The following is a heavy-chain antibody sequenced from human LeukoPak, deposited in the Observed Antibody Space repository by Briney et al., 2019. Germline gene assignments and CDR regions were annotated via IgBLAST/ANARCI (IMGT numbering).Heavy chain of an antibody. CDR1: GYTFTANY. CDR2: INPRSGGT. V-gene: IGHV1-2*02. J-gene: IGHJ4*02. Sequence: ASVKVSCKASGYTFTANYMHWVRQAPGQGLEWMGWINPRSGGTNYGEKFRGRVTMTRDTSITTAYMELSSLRFDNTAVYYCARGSGTSWFDYWGQGTLVTVSS. CDR3: ARGSGTSWFDY. D-gene: IGHD2-2*01.